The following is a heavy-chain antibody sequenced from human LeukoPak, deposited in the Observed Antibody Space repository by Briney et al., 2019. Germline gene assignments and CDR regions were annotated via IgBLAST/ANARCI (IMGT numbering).Heavy chain of an antibody. CDR2: IIPILGIA. CDR3: ASPGRLPMSFSRYYYGMDV. J-gene: IGHJ6*02. Sequence: KVSCKASGGTFSSYAISWVRQAPGQGLERMGRIIPILGIANYAQKFQGRVTITADKSTSTAYMELSSLRSEDTAVYYCASPGRLPMSFSRYYYGMDVWGQGTTVTVSS. D-gene: IGHD4-11*01. CDR1: GGTFSSYA. V-gene: IGHV1-69*04.